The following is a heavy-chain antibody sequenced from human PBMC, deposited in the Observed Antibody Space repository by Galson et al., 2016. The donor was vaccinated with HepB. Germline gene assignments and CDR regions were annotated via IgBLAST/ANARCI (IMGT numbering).Heavy chain of an antibody. V-gene: IGHV4-39*01. D-gene: IGHD6-19*01. J-gene: IGHJ6*03. CDR3: ARHGPVSRTYCSMDV. Sequence: SETLSPTCNVSGGSINTNNFYWGWVRQPPGKGLEWVGSIYYSGTTHFHPSLKSRVTMSVDTAKRQFSLRLNSMTAVGTAVYYCARHGPVSRTYCSMDVWGVGTTVIVSS. CDR1: GGSINTNNFY. CDR2: IYYSGTT.